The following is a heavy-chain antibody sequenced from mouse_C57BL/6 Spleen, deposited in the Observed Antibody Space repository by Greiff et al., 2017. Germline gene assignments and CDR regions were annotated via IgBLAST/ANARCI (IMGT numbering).Heavy chain of an antibody. CDR2: IHPNSGST. V-gene: IGHV1-64*01. CDR1: GYTFTSYW. D-gene: IGHD2-2*01. Sequence: QVQLQQPGAELVKPGASVKLSCKASGYTFTSYWMHWVKQRPGQGLEWIGMIHPNSGSTNYNEKFKSKATLTVDKSSSTAYMQLSSLTSEDSAVYDCARGGSTMVTTNYFDYWGQGTTLTVSS. J-gene: IGHJ2*01. CDR3: ARGGSTMVTTNYFDY.